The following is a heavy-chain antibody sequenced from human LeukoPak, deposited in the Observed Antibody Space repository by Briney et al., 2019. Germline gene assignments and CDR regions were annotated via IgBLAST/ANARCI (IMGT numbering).Heavy chain of an antibody. CDR3: ARDLKGPVNDVFDM. D-gene: IGHD4-23*01. J-gene: IGHJ3*02. CDR1: GFTFKTYW. CDR2: INSNGSST. Sequence: GGSLRLSCAASGFTFKTYWMHWVRQAPGKGLEWVSHINSNGSSTSYADSVRGRFTISRDNAKNTLYLQMNSLRAEDTAVYYCARDLKGPVNDVFDMWGQGTMVTVSS. V-gene: IGHV3-74*01.